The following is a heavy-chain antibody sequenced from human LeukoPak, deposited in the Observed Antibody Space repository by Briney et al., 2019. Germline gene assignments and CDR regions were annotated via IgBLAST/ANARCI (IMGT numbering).Heavy chain of an antibody. Sequence: PSETLSLTCTVSGGSISSSSYYWGWIRQPPGKGLEWIGSIYYSGSTYYNPSLKSRVTISVDTSKNQFSLKLSSVTAADTAVYYCARLARYYYGSGSYHFDYWGQGTLVTVSS. CDR3: ARLARYYYGSGSYHFDY. CDR2: IYYSGST. V-gene: IGHV4-39*01. J-gene: IGHJ4*02. CDR1: GGSISSSSYY. D-gene: IGHD3-10*01.